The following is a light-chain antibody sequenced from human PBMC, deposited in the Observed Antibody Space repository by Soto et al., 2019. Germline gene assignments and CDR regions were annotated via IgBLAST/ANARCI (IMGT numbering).Light chain of an antibody. J-gene: IGKJ1*01. CDR2: SAT. Sequence: DIQLTQSPSSLSASIGDRVTITCRVSQDITRFLNWYRQKPGKVPKLLIYSATSFQSGVPSRFSGSASGTDFTLTINSLQPEDAATYYCQQYENYWTFGQGTRVEIK. V-gene: IGKV1-27*01. CDR1: QDITRF. CDR3: QQYENYWT.